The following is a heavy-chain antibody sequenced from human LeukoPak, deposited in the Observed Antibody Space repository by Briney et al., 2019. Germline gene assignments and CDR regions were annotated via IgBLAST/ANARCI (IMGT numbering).Heavy chain of an antibody. D-gene: IGHD3-9*01. CDR3: ANFDWLLLGPGV. Sequence: PSETLSLTCTVSGGSISSSSYYWGWIRQPPGKGLEWIVSIYYSGSTYYNPSLKSRVTISVDTSKNQFSLKLSSVTAADTAVYYCANFDWLLLGPGVWGQGTLVTVSS. CDR1: GGSISSSSYY. CDR2: IYYSGST. V-gene: IGHV4-39*01. J-gene: IGHJ4*02.